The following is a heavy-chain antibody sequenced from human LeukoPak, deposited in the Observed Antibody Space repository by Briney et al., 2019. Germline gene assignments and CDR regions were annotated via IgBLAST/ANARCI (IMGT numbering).Heavy chain of an antibody. CDR2: IKEDGSAQ. CDR3: ATSSNAPGNH. D-gene: IGHD2-2*01. J-gene: IGHJ5*02. Sequence: GGSLRLSCAASGFTFNGYWMSWVRQAPGKGLEWVANIKEDGSAQYYVGSVKGRFTISRDNAKNSLNLQMNSLRAEDTAVYYCATSSNAPGNHWGQGTLVSVSS. CDR1: GFTFNGYW. V-gene: IGHV3-7*01.